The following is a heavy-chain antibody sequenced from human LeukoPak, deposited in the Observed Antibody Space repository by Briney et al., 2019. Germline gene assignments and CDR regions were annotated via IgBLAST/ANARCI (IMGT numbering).Heavy chain of an antibody. CDR1: GGSISSYY. D-gene: IGHD2-15*01. Sequence: SETLSLTCTVSGGSISSYYWSWIRQPPGKGLEWIGYIYYSGSTNYNPSLKSRVTISVDTSKNQFSLKLSSVTAADTAVYYCAREMCSGGSCYSYDAFDIWGQETMVTVSS. CDR2: IYYSGST. J-gene: IGHJ3*02. CDR3: AREMCSGGSCYSYDAFDI. V-gene: IGHV4-59*01.